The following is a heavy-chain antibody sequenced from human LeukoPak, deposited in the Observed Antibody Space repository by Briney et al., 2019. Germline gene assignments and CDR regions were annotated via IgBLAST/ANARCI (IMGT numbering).Heavy chain of an antibody. CDR3: ARDGGVWWELRVCYMDV. Sequence: GGSLRLSCAASGFTFSSYSMNWVRQAPGKGLEWVSSISSSSSYIYYADSVKGRFTISRDNAKNSLYLQMNSLRAEDTAVYYCARDGGVWWELRVCYMDVWGKGTTVTVSS. D-gene: IGHD1-26*01. CDR1: GFTFSSYS. J-gene: IGHJ6*03. V-gene: IGHV3-21*01. CDR2: ISSSSSYI.